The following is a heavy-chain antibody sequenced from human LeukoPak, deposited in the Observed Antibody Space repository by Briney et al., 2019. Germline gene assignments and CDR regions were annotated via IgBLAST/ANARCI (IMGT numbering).Heavy chain of an antibody. CDR3: AKRGPIYSSTPGNYFDY. D-gene: IGHD3-10*01. CDR2: ISGSDDGT. J-gene: IGHJ4*02. CDR1: GFTFRNCG. V-gene: IGHV3-23*01. Sequence: GGSLRLSCVASGFTFRNCGMTWVRQAPGKGLEWFSTISGSDDGTYYADSVRGRFTISRDNSKNTLYLQMKALRDEDTATYYCAKRGPIYSSTPGNYFDYWGQGTLVTVSS.